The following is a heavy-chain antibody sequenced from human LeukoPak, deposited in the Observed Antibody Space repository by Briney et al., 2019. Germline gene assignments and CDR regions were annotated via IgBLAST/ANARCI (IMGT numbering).Heavy chain of an antibody. V-gene: IGHV4-4*07. D-gene: IGHD3-16*01. J-gene: IGHJ4*02. CDR2: IHTSGST. Sequence: PSETLSLTCTGSGYSLSRYYWNWIRQPAGKGLEWIGRIHTSGSTNYNPSLKTRVTMSVDTSKNQFSLKVRSLTASDTAVYYCARDSGGVTYFSDYWGQGTLVTVSS. CDR1: GYSLSRYY. CDR3: ARDSGGVTYFSDY.